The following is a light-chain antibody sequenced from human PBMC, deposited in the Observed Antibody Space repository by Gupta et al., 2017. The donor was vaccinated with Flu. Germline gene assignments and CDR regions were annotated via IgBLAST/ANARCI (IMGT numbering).Light chain of an antibody. J-gene: IGLJ3*02. CDR3: SSYTSSSTPWV. CDR1: SSDVGAYNY. CDR2: DVS. V-gene: IGLV2-14*03. Sequence: ITISCTGTSSDVGAYNYVSWYQRHPGKAPKLMIFDVSNRPSGVSNRFSGSKSGNTASLTISGLQAEDEADYYCSSYTSSSTPWVFGGGTKLTVL.